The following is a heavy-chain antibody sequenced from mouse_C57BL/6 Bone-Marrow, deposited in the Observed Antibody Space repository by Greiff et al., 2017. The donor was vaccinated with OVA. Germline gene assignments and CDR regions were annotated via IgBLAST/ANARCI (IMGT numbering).Heavy chain of an antibody. CDR3: TTSYYDYSSWFAY. CDR1: GFNIKDDY. V-gene: IGHV14-4*01. J-gene: IGHJ3*01. Sequence: EVKLMESGAELVRPGASVKLSCTASGFNIKDDYMHWVKQRPEQGLEWIGWIDPENGDTEYASKFQGKATITADTSSNTAYLQLSSLTSEDTAVYYCTTSYYDYSSWFAYWGQGTLVTVSA. CDR2: IDPENGDT. D-gene: IGHD2-4*01.